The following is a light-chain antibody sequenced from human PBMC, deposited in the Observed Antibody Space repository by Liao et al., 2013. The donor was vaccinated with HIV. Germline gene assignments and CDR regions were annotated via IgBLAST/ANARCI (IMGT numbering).Light chain of an antibody. V-gene: IGLV3-21*01. CDR2: YDT. J-gene: IGLJ3*02. CDR3: QVWHQGSDHRV. Sequence: SHELTQPPSVSVAPGKTARITCGGNNIGSKSVHWYQQKPGQAPVLVIYYDTDRPSGIPERFSGSNSGNTATLTISRVEAGDEADYYCQVWHQGSDHRVFGGGTKLTVL. CDR1: NIGSKS.